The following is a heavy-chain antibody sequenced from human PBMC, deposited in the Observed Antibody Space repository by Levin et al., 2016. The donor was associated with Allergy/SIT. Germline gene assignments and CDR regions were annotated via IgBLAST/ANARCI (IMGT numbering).Heavy chain of an antibody. J-gene: IGHJ6*02. CDR1: GFTFSSYA. D-gene: IGHD3-22*01. CDR2: ISGSGGST. V-gene: IGHV3-23*01. Sequence: GESLKISCAASGFTFSSYAMSWVRQAPGKGLEWVSAISGSGGSTYYADSVKGRFTISRDNAKNSLYLRMNSLRAEDTAVYYCARDYDESSPWYYGMDVWGQGTTVTVSS. CDR3: ARDYDESSPWYYGMDV.